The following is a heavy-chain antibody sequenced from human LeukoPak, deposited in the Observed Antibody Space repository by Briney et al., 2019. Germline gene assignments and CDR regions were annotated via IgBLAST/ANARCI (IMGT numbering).Heavy chain of an antibody. V-gene: IGHV3-21*01. D-gene: IGHD3-10*01. CDR3: ARDSALWFGELRLEN. CDR2: ISSSSSYI. CDR1: GFTFSSYS. Sequence: PGGSLRLSCAASGFTFSSYSMNWVRQAPGKGLEWVSSISSSSSYIYYADSVKGRFTISRDNAKNSLYLQMNSLRAEDTAVYYCARDSALWFGELRLENWGQGTLVTVSS. J-gene: IGHJ4*02.